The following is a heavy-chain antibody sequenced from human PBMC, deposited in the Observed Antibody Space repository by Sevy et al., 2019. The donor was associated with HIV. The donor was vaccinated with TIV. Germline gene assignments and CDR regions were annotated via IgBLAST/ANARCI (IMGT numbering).Heavy chain of an antibody. J-gene: IGHJ5*02. Sequence: SETLSLTCTVSGGSISSGDYYWSWIRQPPGKGLEWIGYIYYSGSTYYNPSLKSRVTISVDTSKNPFSLKLSSVTAADTAVYYCARVGNAGGIEGSYYYGSGSYRFDPWGQGTLVTVSS. D-gene: IGHD3-10*01. CDR3: ARVGNAGGIEGSYYYGSGSYRFDP. CDR1: GGSISSGDYY. CDR2: IYYSGST. V-gene: IGHV4-30-4*01.